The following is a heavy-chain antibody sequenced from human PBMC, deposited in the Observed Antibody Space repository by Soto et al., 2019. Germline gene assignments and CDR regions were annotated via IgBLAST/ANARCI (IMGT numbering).Heavy chain of an antibody. CDR2: ISDDGTNK. D-gene: IGHD2-2*01. CDR3: AKDYLGSSKAFDI. V-gene: IGHV3-30*18. CDR1: VFTFSNYG. J-gene: IGHJ3*02. Sequence: PRGSLRLSCAVYVFTFSNYGMHWVRQAPGKGLEWVALISDDGTNKYFVYAVKGRFTISRDTSKNMLYLQMNRLRAEDTAVYYCAKDYLGSSKAFDIWGRGTVVTVSS.